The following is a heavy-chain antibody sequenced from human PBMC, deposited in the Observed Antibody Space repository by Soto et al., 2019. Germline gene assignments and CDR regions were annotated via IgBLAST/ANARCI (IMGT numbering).Heavy chain of an antibody. CDR1: GFTFGSSA. Sequence: LVQSGPDVKKPGTSVKVSCKTSGFTFGSSAVQWVRQVRGLRLGWIGWIVVASGYSNVAQKFQDRVSLTRDLSTNTALMELSSLTSEDSAMYYCAADVIGVAGDFDHWGQGTLVSVSS. CDR3: AADVIGVAGDFDH. CDR2: IVVASGYS. D-gene: IGHD6-19*01. V-gene: IGHV1-58*01. J-gene: IGHJ4*02.